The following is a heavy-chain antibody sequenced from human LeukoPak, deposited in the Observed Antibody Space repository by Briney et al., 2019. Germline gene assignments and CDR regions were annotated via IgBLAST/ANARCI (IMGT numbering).Heavy chain of an antibody. D-gene: IGHD3-10*01. V-gene: IGHV4-4*07. Sequence: SETLSLTCTVSGDSISSYYWNWIRQPAGKGLEWIGRIYITEGTNYNSSLKSRVTMSVDTSKNQFSLKVNSVTAADTAVYYCARSRVRGALADFWGQGTLVTVSS. CDR1: GDSISSYY. CDR3: ARSRVRGALADF. J-gene: IGHJ4*02. CDR2: IYITEGT.